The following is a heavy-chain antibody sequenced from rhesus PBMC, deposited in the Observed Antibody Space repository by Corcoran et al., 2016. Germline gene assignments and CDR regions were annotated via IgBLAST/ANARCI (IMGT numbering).Heavy chain of an antibody. CDR3: ASEFVY. CDR1: GASISSYW. J-gene: IGHJ4*01. Sequence: QVQLQESGPGLVKSSETLSLTCAVSGASISSYWWTWIRQPPGKGLEWIGEINGNSGITDSNPSPQSRVPISKHRVQNHVPPKPTFVTAAAPAVYYGASEFVYWGQGVLVTVSS. CDR2: INGNSGIT. V-gene: IGHV4-80*01.